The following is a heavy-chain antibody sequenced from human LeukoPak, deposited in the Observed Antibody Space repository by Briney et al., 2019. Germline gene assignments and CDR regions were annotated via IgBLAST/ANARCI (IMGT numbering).Heavy chain of an antibody. D-gene: IGHD3-22*01. CDR3: ARDLSLVVSNPLDY. V-gene: IGHV1-18*01. CDR2: ISAYNGNT. CDR1: GYTFTSYG. J-gene: IGHJ4*02. Sequence: GASVKVSCKASGYTFTSYGISWVRQAPGQGLEWMGWISAYNGNTNYAQKLQGRVTMTTDTSTSTAYTELRSLRSDDTAVYYCARDLSLVVSNPLDYWGPGTLVTVSS.